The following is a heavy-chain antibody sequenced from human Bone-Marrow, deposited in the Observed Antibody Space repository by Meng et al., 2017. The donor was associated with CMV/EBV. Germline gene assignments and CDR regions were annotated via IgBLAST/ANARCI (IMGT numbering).Heavy chain of an antibody. V-gene: IGHV3-30*04. D-gene: IGHD3-22*01. J-gene: IGHJ4*02. Sequence: GGSLKISCAASGFTFSTYAMHWVRQAPGKGLEWVAVTSYDGNNKYYADSVKGRFTISRDNSKNKVYLQMNSLRAEDTAVYYCARDIDDYDGSGYFDDWGQGTLVTVSS. CDR1: GFTFSTYA. CDR2: TSYDGNNK. CDR3: ARDIDDYDGSGYFDD.